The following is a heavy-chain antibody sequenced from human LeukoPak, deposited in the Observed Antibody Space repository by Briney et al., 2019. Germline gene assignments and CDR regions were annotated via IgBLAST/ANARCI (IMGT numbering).Heavy chain of an antibody. CDR3: ARSPTGQLLLRFGLCYSYMDV. CDR1: GGTCSSYA. D-gene: IGHD2-2*01. Sequence: ASVKVSCKASGGTCSSYAISWVRQAPGQGLEWMGGIIPIFGTANYAQKFQGRVTITTDESTSTAYMELSSLRSEDTAVYYCARSPTGQLLLRFGLCYSYMDVWGKGTTVTVSS. V-gene: IGHV1-69*05. CDR2: IIPIFGTA. J-gene: IGHJ6*03.